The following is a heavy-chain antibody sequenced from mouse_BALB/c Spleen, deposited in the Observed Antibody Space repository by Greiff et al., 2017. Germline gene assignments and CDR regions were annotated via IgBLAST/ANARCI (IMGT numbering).Heavy chain of an antibody. CDR2: IRNKANGYTT. Sequence: EVQGVESGGGLVQPGGSLRLSCATSGFTFTDYYISWVRQPPGKALEWLGFIRNKANGYTTEYSASVKGRFTITRDKSQSILYLQMNTRSASDSATYYYARENLSSAFAYWGQGTLVTVSA. D-gene: IGHD1-1*01. CDR1: GFTFTDYY. J-gene: IGHJ3*01. V-gene: IGHV7-3*02. CDR3: ARENLSSAFAY.